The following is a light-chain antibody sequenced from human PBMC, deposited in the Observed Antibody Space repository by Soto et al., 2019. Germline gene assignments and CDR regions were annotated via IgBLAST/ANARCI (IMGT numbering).Light chain of an antibody. CDR1: QTISSNF. V-gene: IGKV3-20*01. CDR2: GAS. J-gene: IGKJ4*01. Sequence: EIVLTQSPGTLSLSPGERATLSCRASQTISSNFLGCYQQKPGQSPRLLIYGASSRATGIPDRFSGSGSGTDFTLTINRLEPEGFAVYYYQQYGSSGTFGGGTKVEIK. CDR3: QQYGSSGT.